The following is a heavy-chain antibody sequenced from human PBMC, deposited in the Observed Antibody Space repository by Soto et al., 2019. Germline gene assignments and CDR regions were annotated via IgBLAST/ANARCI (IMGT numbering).Heavy chain of an antibody. Sequence: PSETLSLTCTVSGGSISSSSYYWGWIRQPPGKGLEWIGSIYYSGSTYYNPSLKSRVTISVDTSKNQFSLKLSSVTAADTAVYYCARLAISSSYYYYGMDVWGKGTTVTVSS. CDR3: ARLAISSSYYYYGMDV. CDR1: GGSISSSSYY. J-gene: IGHJ6*04. V-gene: IGHV4-39*01. D-gene: IGHD6-13*01. CDR2: IYYSGST.